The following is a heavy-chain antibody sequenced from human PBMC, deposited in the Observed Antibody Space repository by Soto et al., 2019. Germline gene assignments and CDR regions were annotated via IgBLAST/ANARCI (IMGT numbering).Heavy chain of an antibody. V-gene: IGHV4-34*01. CDR3: ARGTIFGVVKAREPFAY. D-gene: IGHD3-3*01. CDR2: INHSGSS. Sequence: QVQLQQWGAGLLKPSETLSLTCAVYGGSFSGYYWSWIRQPPGKGLEWIGEINHSGSSNYNPSLKSRVTISVDTSKNQVSLKLSSVTAAGTAVYYCARGTIFGVVKAREPFAYWGQGTLFTVSS. CDR1: GGSFSGYY. J-gene: IGHJ4*02.